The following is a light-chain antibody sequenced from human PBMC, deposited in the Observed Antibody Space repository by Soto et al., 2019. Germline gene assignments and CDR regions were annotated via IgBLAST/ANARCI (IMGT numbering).Light chain of an antibody. CDR3: MQALQTPPYT. CDR2: LGS. Sequence: DIVMTQSPLSLPVSPGEPASISCRASQSLLHSNGYNLLDWYLQKPGQSPQLLIHLGSNRASGVPDRFSGSGSGTDFTLRISRVEAEDVGVYYCMQALQTPPYTFGQGTKVDIK. V-gene: IGKV2-28*01. CDR1: QSLLHSNGYNL. J-gene: IGKJ2*01.